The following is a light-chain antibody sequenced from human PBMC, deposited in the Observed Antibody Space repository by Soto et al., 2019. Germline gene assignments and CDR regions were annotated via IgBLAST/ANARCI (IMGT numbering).Light chain of an antibody. CDR1: QTVSSSY. J-gene: IGKJ2*01. CDR3: QQYGSSPYT. V-gene: IGKV3D-20*01. Sequence: DIVLTQSPATLSLSPGERATLSCGASQTVSSSYLSWYQQKPRLPPMLLIYDASSRATGLPDMFSGSGSGTDFPLTISRLEPEDFALYYCQQYGSSPYTFGQGTKLEIK. CDR2: DAS.